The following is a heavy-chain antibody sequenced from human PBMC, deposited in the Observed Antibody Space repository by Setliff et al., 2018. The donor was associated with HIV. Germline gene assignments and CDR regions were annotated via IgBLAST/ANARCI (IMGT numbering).Heavy chain of an antibody. D-gene: IGHD2-21*02. CDR3: ARDSESGRFVVVTAPYYYMDV. CDR1: GFTFSTFS. Sequence: GSLRLSCAASGFTFSTFSMNWVRQAPGKGLEWVANIKQDGSEKNYMDSVKGRFTISRDNAKNSLYLQMNSLRAEDTAVYYCARDSESGRFVVVTAPYYYMDVWGKGTTVTVSS. J-gene: IGHJ6*03. CDR2: IKQDGSEK. V-gene: IGHV3-7*01.